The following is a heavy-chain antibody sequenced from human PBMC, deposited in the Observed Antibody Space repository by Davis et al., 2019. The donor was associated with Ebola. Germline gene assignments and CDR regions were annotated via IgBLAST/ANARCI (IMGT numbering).Heavy chain of an antibody. CDR3: ARDYCDSSGYYYDTFDI. Sequence: AASVKVSCKASGYSFIRYGISWVRQAPGQGLEWMGWISAYNGNTNYAQKLQGRVTMTTDTSTTTAYMELRSLRSDDTALYYCARDYCDSSGYYYDTFDIWGQGTMVTVSS. CDR1: GYSFIRYG. CDR2: ISAYNGNT. V-gene: IGHV1-18*04. J-gene: IGHJ3*02. D-gene: IGHD3-22*01.